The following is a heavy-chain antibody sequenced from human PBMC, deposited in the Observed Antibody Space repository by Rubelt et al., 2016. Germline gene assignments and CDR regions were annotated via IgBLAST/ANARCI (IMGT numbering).Heavy chain of an antibody. CDR2: ISSSGALT. J-gene: IGHJ4*02. V-gene: IGHV3-21*01. CDR3: ARGTGTYGSYYFEY. Sequence: VQLVDSGGGVVQPGRSLRLSCAASGFTFSSYAMSWVRQAPGKGLEWVSSISSSGALTYYTDSVKGRFTISRDNAQNTRYLQMNSRRGEDTAVLYCARGTGTYGSYYFEYWGQGTLVTVSS. D-gene: IGHD1-26*01. CDR1: GFTFSSYA.